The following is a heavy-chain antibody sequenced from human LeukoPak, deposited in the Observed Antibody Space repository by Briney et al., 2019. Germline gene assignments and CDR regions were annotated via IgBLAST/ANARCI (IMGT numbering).Heavy chain of an antibody. J-gene: IGHJ3*02. D-gene: IGHD1-26*01. V-gene: IGHV4-39*07. Sequence: SETLSLTCTVSGASVSSSNYYWGWIRQPPGKGLEWVGSVYYTGSTYHNPSLKSRVTMSIDTSRNQFSLKLSSVTAADTAMYYCAREDSGISDNAFDIWSQGTMVTISS. CDR2: VYYTGST. CDR3: AREDSGISDNAFDI. CDR1: GASVSSSNYY.